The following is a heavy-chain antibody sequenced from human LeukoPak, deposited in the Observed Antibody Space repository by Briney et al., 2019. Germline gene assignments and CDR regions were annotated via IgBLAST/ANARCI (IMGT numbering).Heavy chain of an antibody. Sequence: TGGSLRLSCAASGFTFSDTWMHWVRQAPGEGLVWVSRIRSDGSDTRYAESVKGRFTISRDNAKNSLYLQMNSLRVEDTAMYYCARDGLRRPPTPYCGGDCPLDYWGQGTLVSVSS. CDR3: ARDGLRRPPTPYCGGDCPLDY. V-gene: IGHV3-74*01. D-gene: IGHD2-21*02. CDR2: IRSDGSDT. CDR1: GFTFSDTW. J-gene: IGHJ4*02.